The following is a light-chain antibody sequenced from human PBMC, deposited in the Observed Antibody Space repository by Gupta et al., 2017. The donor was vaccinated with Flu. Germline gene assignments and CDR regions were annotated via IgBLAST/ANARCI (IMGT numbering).Light chain of an antibody. CDR3: NSRDSSGNFVV. CDR2: GKN. V-gene: IGLV3-19*01. J-gene: IGLJ2*01. Sequence: GQTVRITCQGDSLRSYYASWYQQKPGQAPVLVIYGKNNRPSGIPDRFSGSSSGNTASLTITGAQAEDEADYYCNSRDSSGNFVVFGGGTKLTVL. CDR1: SLRSYY.